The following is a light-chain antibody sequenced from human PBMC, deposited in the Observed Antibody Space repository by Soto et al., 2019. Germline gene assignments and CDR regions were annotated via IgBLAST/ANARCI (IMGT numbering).Light chain of an antibody. V-gene: IGKV3-15*01. CDR3: QQYNNWPWT. CDR1: QSISDT. Sequence: EIVLTQSPATLSVSPGGRATLSCRASQSISDTLAWYQQKPGQAPRLLIYSASRRATGSPARFSGSGSGTDFTLTISSLQSEDFAVYYCQQYNNWPWTFGQGTKVDIK. CDR2: SAS. J-gene: IGKJ1*01.